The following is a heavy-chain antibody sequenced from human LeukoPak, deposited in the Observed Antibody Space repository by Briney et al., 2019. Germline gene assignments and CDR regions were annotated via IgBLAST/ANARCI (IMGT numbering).Heavy chain of an antibody. Sequence: GGSLRLSCAASGFILSSYAMHWVRQAPGKGLEWVAFIRYDGSDKYYADSVKGRFSISRDNSKNTLFLQMNSLRAEDTAVYYCAKDSPIDYWGQGTLVTVSS. CDR1: GFILSSYA. V-gene: IGHV3-30*02. J-gene: IGHJ4*02. CDR2: IRYDGSDK. CDR3: AKDSPIDY.